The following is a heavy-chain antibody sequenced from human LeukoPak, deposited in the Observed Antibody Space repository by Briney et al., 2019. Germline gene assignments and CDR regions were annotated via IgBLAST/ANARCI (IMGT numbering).Heavy chain of an antibody. D-gene: IGHD6-13*01. V-gene: IGHV1-2*02. CDR2: INPNSGGT. CDR3: ARTTEAHSWQTRYYSYYMDV. CDR1: GYTFTGYH. J-gene: IGHJ6*03. Sequence: ASVKVSCKASGYTFTGYHIHWVRQAPGQGLEWMGWINPNSGGTNYAQKFQGRVTMTRDTSISTAYMELSRLRSDDTAVYYCARTTEAHSWQTRYYSYYMDVWGKGTTVTVSS.